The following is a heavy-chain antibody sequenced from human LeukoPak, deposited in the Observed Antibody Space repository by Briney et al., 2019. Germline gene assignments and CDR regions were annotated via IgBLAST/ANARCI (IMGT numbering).Heavy chain of an antibody. Sequence: SETLSLTCTVSGGSISSGDHYGSWIRQPPGKGLEWIGYVYYSGTTYYNPSLKSRVTISVDTSKNQFSLKLSSVTAADTAVYYCARGGGFYYEFDYWGQGTLVTVSS. D-gene: IGHD3-16*01. CDR3: ARGGGFYYEFDY. CDR2: VYYSGTT. J-gene: IGHJ4*02. V-gene: IGHV4-30-4*01. CDR1: GGSISSGDHY.